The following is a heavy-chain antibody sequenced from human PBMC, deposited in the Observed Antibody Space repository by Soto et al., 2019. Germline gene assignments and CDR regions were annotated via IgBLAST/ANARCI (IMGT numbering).Heavy chain of an antibody. CDR3: ARVQRRCLNSDY. D-gene: IGHD3-3*01. J-gene: IGHJ4*02. V-gene: IGHV4-39*02. CDR2: IYYGGTS. CDR1: GGSISNSSYY. Sequence: LSLTCTVSGGSISNSSYYWGWIRQPPGKGLEWIGHIYYGGTSYSNPSLRGRVTLSVDTSKNHFSLNLKSVTAADTAVYYCARVQRRCLNSDYWGQGTLVTVSS.